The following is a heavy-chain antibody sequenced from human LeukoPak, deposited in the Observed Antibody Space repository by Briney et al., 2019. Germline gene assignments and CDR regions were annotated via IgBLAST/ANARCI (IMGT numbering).Heavy chain of an antibody. V-gene: IGHV3-9*01. CDR2: ISWNSGNI. CDR1: GFTFDDYA. Sequence: PGRSLRLSCAASGFTFDDYAMYWVRQAPGKGLEWVSGISWNSGNIYYADSVKGRFTLSRDNAKNSLYLQMNSLRAEDTALYHCARSRGGYSRFDYYYGMDVWGQGTTVTVSS. CDR3: ARSRGGYSRFDYYYGMDV. J-gene: IGHJ6*02. D-gene: IGHD5-18*01.